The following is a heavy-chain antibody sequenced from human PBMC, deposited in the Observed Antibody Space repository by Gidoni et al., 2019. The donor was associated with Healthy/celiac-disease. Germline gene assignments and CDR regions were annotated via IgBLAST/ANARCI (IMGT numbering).Heavy chain of an antibody. D-gene: IGHD3-22*01. CDR3: ASPRDSSGYYFDY. CDR1: GFTFSSYS. V-gene: IGHV3-21*01. J-gene: IGHJ4*02. CDR2: ISSSSSYI. Sequence: EVQLVASGGGLVTPGGSLRLSCAASGFTFSSYSMNWVRQAPGKGLEWVSSISSSSSYIYYADSVKGRFTISRDNAKNSLYLQMNSLRAEDTAVYYCASPRDSSGYYFDYWGQGTLVTVSS.